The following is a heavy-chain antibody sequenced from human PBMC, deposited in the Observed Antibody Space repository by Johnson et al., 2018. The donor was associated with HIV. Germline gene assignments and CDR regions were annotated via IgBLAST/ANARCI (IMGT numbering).Heavy chain of an antibody. CDR2: VSYDGSNK. CDR3: ARDTDIVVVPERGDAFDI. D-gene: IGHD2-2*01. Sequence: QMLLVESGGGLVQPGGSLRLSCAASGFTFSSYWMSWVRQAPGKGLEWVAVVSYDGSNKYYADSVKGRFTIARDNSKNTLYLQMNSLRAEDTAVYYCARDTDIVVVPERGDAFDIWGQGTMVTVSS. J-gene: IGHJ3*02. V-gene: IGHV3-30*03. CDR1: GFTFSSYW.